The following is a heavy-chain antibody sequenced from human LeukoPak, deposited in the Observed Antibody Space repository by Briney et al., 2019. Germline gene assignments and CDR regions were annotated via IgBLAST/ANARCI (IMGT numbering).Heavy chain of an antibody. Sequence: PSETLSLTCAVYGGSFSGYYWSWIRQHPGKGLEWIGYIYYSGSTYYNPSLKSRVTISVDTSKNQFSLKLSSVTAADTAVYYCARDHCTNGVCYFDYWGQGTLVTVSS. V-gene: IGHV4-31*11. CDR3: ARDHCTNGVCYFDY. CDR2: IYYSGST. D-gene: IGHD2-8*01. CDR1: GGSFSGYY. J-gene: IGHJ4*02.